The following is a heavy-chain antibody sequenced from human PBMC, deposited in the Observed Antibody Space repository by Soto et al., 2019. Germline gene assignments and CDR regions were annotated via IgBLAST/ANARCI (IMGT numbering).Heavy chain of an antibody. CDR1: GFTFKLRA. J-gene: IGHJ4*02. CDR2: ISGSGATT. D-gene: IGHD1-1*01. CDR3: TKGGIPRRYNIPKVDFDY. V-gene: IGHV3-23*01. Sequence: GGSLRLSCAASGFTFKLRAMNWVRQAPGRGLEWVSAISGSGATTYYPDSVKGRFTISRDNSKNTLYLQMNNLRADDTAVYYCTKGGIPRRYNIPKVDFDYWGQGSLVTVSS.